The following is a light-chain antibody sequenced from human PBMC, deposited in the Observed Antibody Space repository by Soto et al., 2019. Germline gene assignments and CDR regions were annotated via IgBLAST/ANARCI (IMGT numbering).Light chain of an antibody. J-gene: IGLJ1*01. CDR1: SSDVGSYNR. CDR3: YSYTSSSTYV. CDR2: EVI. V-gene: IGLV2-18*02. Sequence: QSVLTQPPSVSGSPGQSVTISCTGTSSDVGSYNRVSWYKQPPGAAPKLEIYEVIHRPSGVPDRFSGSKSGNTASLTISGLQAEDEADFYCYSYTSSSTYVFGTGTKLTVL.